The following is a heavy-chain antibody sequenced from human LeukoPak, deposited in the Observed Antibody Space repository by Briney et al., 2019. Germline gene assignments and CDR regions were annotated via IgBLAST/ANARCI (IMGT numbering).Heavy chain of an antibody. Sequence: SETLSLTCTVSGGSLSSSSYYWGWLRQPPGKGLEWIGSIYYSVSTYYNPSLKSRVTISVDTSKNQFSLKLSSVTAADTAVYYCARVARFLEWFALVPEDYYMDVWGKGTTVTVSS. V-gene: IGHV4-39*07. J-gene: IGHJ6*03. CDR3: ARVARFLEWFALVPEDYYMDV. CDR2: IYYSVST. D-gene: IGHD3-3*01. CDR1: GGSLSSSSYY.